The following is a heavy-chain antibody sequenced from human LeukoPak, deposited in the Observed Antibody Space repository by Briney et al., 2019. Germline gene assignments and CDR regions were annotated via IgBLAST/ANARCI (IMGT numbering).Heavy chain of an antibody. CDR2: IYTSGST. V-gene: IGHV4-61*02. J-gene: IGHJ6*03. D-gene: IGHD3-9*01. CDR1: GGSISSGSYY. Sequence: SETLSLTCTVSGGSISSGSYYWSWIRQPAGKGLEWIGRIYTSGSTNYNPSLKSRVTISVDTSKNQFSLKLSSVTAADMAVYYCARGMLYYDILTGYRDYYMDVWGKGTTVTISS. CDR3: ARGMLYYDILTGYRDYYMDV.